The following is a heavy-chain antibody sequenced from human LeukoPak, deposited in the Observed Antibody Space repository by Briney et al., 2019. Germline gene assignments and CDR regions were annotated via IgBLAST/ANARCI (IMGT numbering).Heavy chain of an antibody. Sequence: SETLSLTCAVYGGSFSGYYWSWIRQPPGKGLEWIGEINHSGSTNYNPSLKSRVTISVDTSKNQFSLKLSSVTAADTAVYYCAKSFSIAAAGPNLDYWGQGTLVTVSS. CDR3: AKSFSIAAAGPNLDY. CDR1: GGSFSGYY. J-gene: IGHJ4*02. D-gene: IGHD6-13*01. CDR2: INHSGST. V-gene: IGHV4-34*01.